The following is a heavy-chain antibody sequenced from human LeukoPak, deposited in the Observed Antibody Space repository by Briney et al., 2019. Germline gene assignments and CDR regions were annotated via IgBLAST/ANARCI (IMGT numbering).Heavy chain of an antibody. CDR3: AKRPSDYGDYVSYFDY. J-gene: IGHJ4*02. D-gene: IGHD4-17*01. CDR2: ISDDGRSK. V-gene: IGHV3-30*18. Sequence: GGSLRLSCAASGFSFISYGMHWVRQAPGKGLEWVGVISDDGRSKDYADSVKGRFTISRDNSKDTLYLQMNSLRAEDTAVYYCAKRPSDYGDYVSYFDYWGQGTLVTVSS. CDR1: GFSFISYG.